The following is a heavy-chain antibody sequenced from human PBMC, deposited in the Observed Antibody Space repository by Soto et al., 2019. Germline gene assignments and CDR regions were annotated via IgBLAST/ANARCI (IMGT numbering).Heavy chain of an antibody. J-gene: IGHJ5*02. CDR3: VRSGTARLLRHSWFDT. CDR2: ITTSSAYI. D-gene: IGHD2-21*01. V-gene: IGHV3-21*01. Sequence: EVQLVESGGGLVKPGGSLRLSCAASGFTFNTYDMSWVRQAPGKGLEWVSSITTSSAYIYYADSLKGRITISRDNAKNSLLLQMNSLRAEDTAVYYCVRSGTARLLRHSWFDTWGQGTLVTVSS. CDR1: GFTFNTYD.